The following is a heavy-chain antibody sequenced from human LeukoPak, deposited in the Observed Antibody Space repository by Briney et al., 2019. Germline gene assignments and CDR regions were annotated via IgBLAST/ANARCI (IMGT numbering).Heavy chain of an antibody. Sequence: ASVKVSCKASRYNFTTYGISWVRQAPGQGLEWMGWISAYNGNTNYAQKFQGRVTMTTDTSTSTAYMELRSLRSDDTAVYYCASPSISPDAFDIWGQGTMVTVSS. CDR3: ASPSISPDAFDI. V-gene: IGHV1-18*01. D-gene: IGHD5-24*01. J-gene: IGHJ3*02. CDR1: RYNFTTYG. CDR2: ISAYNGNT.